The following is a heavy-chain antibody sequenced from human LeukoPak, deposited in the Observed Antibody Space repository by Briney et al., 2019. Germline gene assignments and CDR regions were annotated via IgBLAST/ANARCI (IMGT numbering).Heavy chain of an antibody. CDR2: INPNSGGT. CDR3: ARDGEWELHDWFDP. D-gene: IGHD1-26*01. V-gene: IGHV1-2*02. CDR1: GYTFTGYY. Sequence: GASVKVSCXASGYTFTGYYMHWVRQAPGQGLEWMGWINPNSGGTNYTQKFQGRVTMTRDTSISTAYMELSRLRSDDTAVYYCARDGEWELHDWFDPWGQGTLVTVSS. J-gene: IGHJ5*02.